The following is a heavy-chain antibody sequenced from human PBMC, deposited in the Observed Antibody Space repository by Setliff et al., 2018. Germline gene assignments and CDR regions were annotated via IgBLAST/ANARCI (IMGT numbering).Heavy chain of an antibody. Sequence: ASVKVSCKASGGTFSSYAISWVRQAPGQGLEWMGRIIPIFGTANYAQKFQGRVTITADKSTSTAYMELSSLRSEDTAVYYCARGRHPPWSGYPYYYMDVRGKGTTVTVPS. CDR2: IIPIFGTA. CDR3: ARGRHPPWSGYPYYYMDV. CDR1: GGTFSSYA. J-gene: IGHJ6*03. V-gene: IGHV1-69*06. D-gene: IGHD3-3*01.